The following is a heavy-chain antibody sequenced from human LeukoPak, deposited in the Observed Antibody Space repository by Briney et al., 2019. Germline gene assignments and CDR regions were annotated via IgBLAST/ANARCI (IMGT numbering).Heavy chain of an antibody. J-gene: IGHJ3*02. CDR2: INSDGSST. CDR1: GFTFSSYW. V-gene: IGHV3-74*01. CDR3: ATKHGGPYAFDI. D-gene: IGHD2-21*01. Sequence: PGGSLRLSCAASGFTFSSYWMHWVRQAPGKGLVWVSRINSDGSSTSYADSAKGRFTISRDNAKNTLYLQMNSLRAEDTAVYYCATKHGGPYAFDIWGQGTMVTVSS.